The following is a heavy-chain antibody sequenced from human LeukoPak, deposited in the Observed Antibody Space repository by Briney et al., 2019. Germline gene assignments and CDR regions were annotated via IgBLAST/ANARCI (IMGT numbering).Heavy chain of an antibody. J-gene: IGHJ4*02. CDR3: TSKPPLGHNVDY. D-gene: IGHD7-27*01. V-gene: IGHV3-73*01. CDR1: GYTFSGSA. Sequence: GGSLKLSCAASGYTFSGSAMHWVRQASGKGLEWVGRIRSKANSYATAYAASVKGRFTISRDDSKNTAYLQMNSLKTEDTAVYYCTSKPPLGHNVDYWGQGTLVTVSS. CDR2: IRSKANSYAT.